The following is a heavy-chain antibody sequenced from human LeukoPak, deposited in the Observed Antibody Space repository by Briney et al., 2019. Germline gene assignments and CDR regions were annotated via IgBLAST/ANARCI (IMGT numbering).Heavy chain of an antibody. Sequence: SVKVSCKASGGTFSSYAISWVRQAPGQGLEWMGGIIPTFGTANYAQKFQGRVTITTDESTSTAYMELSSLRSEDTAVYYCARSGYCSSTSCYFGSYYYYYYMDVWGKGTTVTVSS. CDR1: GGTFSSYA. D-gene: IGHD2-2*01. V-gene: IGHV1-69*05. CDR3: ARSGYCSSTSCYFGSYYYYYYMDV. J-gene: IGHJ6*03. CDR2: IIPTFGTA.